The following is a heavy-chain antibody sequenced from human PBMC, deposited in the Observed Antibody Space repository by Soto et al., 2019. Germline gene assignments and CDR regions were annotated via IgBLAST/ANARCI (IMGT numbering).Heavy chain of an antibody. CDR3: ARDLQGYCSSTSCFFENYYYYYGMDV. D-gene: IGHD2-2*01. CDR1: GFTFSSYS. CDR2: ISSSSSTI. Sequence: GGSLRLSCAASGFTFSSYSMNWVLQAPGKGLEWVSYISSSSSTIYYADSVKGRFTISRDNAKNSLYLQMNSLRDEDTAVYYCARDLQGYCSSTSCFFENYYYYYGMDVWGQGTTVTVSS. J-gene: IGHJ6*02. V-gene: IGHV3-48*02.